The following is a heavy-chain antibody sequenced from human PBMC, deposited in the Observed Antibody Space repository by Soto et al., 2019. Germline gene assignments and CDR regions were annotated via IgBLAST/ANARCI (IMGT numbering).Heavy chain of an antibody. Sequence: SETLSLTCTVSGGSISSSSYYWGWLRQPPGQERVWIGSIYYSGSTYYNPSLKIRVTISVDTSKNQFSLKLSSGTAADTAVYYCARELGDSDAFDIWGQGTMVTVSS. V-gene: IGHV4-39*07. J-gene: IGHJ3*02. CDR1: GGSISSSSYY. CDR2: IYYSGST. D-gene: IGHD3-16*01. CDR3: ARELGDSDAFDI.